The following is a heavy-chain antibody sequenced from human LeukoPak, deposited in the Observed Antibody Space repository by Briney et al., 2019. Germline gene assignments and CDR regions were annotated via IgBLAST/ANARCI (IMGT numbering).Heavy chain of an antibody. CDR1: GYTFTSYG. CDR3: ARDGAAAGRNWFDP. Sequence: GASVKVSCKASGYTFTSYGISWVRQAPGQGLEWMGWISAYNGNTNYAQKLLGRVTMTTDTSTSTAYMELRSLRSDDTAVYYCARDGAAAGRNWFDPWGQGTLVTVSS. CDR2: ISAYNGNT. V-gene: IGHV1-18*01. J-gene: IGHJ5*02. D-gene: IGHD6-13*01.